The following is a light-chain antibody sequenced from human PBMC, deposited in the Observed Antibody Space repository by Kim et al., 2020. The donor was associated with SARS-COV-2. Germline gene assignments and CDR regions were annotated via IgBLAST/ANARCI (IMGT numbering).Light chain of an antibody. CDR1: QNIARY. V-gene: IGKV1-39*01. J-gene: IGKJ4*01. CDR2: AES. CDR3: QQVYSSPLS. Sequence: ASVGDRVTITCRASQNIARYVNWFQQKPGKAPNLLIYAESRLPSGVPSRFSGSGSGTEFTLTISSLQPEDSATYYCQQVYSSPLSFGGGTKVDIK.